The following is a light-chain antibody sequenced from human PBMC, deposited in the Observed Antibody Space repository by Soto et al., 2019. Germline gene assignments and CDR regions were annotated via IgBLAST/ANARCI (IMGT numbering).Light chain of an antibody. V-gene: IGKV3-15*01. Sequence: EVVMTQSPATLSVSPGEGVTLSCRAGQSVSTNLAWYQQKPGQAPRLLIYGASTRATGIPARFGGGGSGTEFTLTISSLEPEDFAVYYCQQRSNWPLTFGGGTKVDSK. CDR1: QSVSTN. CDR2: GAS. CDR3: QQRSNWPLT. J-gene: IGKJ4*01.